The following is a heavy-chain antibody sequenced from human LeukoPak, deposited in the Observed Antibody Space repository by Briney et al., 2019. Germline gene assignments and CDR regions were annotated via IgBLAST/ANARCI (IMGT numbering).Heavy chain of an antibody. V-gene: IGHV1-18*01. CDR2: ISAYNGNT. Sequence: GASVKLSCKASGYTFTSYGISWVRQAPGQRLEWMGWISAYNGNTNYAQKLQGRVTMTTDTSTSTAYMELRSLRADDTAVYYCAREVYQLPHGNFDSWGQGTLVTVSS. J-gene: IGHJ4*02. CDR1: GYTFTSYG. CDR3: AREVYQLPHGNFDS. D-gene: IGHD1-26*01.